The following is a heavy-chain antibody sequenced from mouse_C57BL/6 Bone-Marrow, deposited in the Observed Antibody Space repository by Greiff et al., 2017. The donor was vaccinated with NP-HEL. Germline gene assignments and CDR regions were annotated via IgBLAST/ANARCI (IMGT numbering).Heavy chain of an antibody. CDR1: GYTFTSYW. CDR3: ASRVYYEYDWY. V-gene: IGHV1-7*01. CDR2: INPSSGYT. D-gene: IGHD2-4*01. Sequence: VQLQQSGAELAKPGASVKLSCKASGYTFTSYWMHWVKQRPGQGLEWIGYINPSSGYTKYNEKFKDKATLTADKSSSTAYMQLSSLTSEDSAVYYCASRVYYEYDWYGGRGTLVTVSA. J-gene: IGHJ3*01.